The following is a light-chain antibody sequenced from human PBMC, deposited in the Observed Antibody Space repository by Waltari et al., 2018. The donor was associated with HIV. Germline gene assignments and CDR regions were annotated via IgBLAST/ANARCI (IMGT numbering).Light chain of an antibody. V-gene: IGKV3-20*01. J-gene: IGKJ2*01. Sequence: EIVLTQSPGSLSLYPGERATLSCRASQTISSNYLAWYQQKAAQAPRLLIYTASYRATDIPDRFNGSGSGTDFTLTISRLEPEDLAVYYCHQYDQSPGTFGQGTKLEIK. CDR3: HQYDQSPGT. CDR2: TAS. CDR1: QTISSNY.